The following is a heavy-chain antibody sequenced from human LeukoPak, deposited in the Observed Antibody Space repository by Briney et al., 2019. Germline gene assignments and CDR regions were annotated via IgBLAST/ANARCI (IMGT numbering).Heavy chain of an antibody. CDR1: GFPFSSYG. V-gene: IGHV3-30*18. J-gene: IGHJ4*02. CDR3: AKDADHPYYFDY. D-gene: IGHD1-14*01. CDR2: LVYDERSD. Sequence: GRTLRLSCAASGFPFSSYGMHWVRQAPGKGLEWVARLVYDERSDYANSVKGRFTISRDNSKNTLYLQMNSLRAEDTAVYYCAKDADHPYYFDYWGQGTLVTVSS.